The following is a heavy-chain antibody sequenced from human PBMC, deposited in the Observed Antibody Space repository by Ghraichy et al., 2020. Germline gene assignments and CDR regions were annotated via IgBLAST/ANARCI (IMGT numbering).Heavy chain of an antibody. CDR1: GGSISSYY. V-gene: IGHV4-59*01. CDR3: ARDGRSSGWRHYYYYGMDV. D-gene: IGHD6-19*01. Sequence: SETLSLTCTVSGGSISSYYWSWIRQPPGKGLEWIGYIYYSGSTNYNPSLKSRVTISVDTSKNQFSLKLSSVTAADTAAYYCARDGRSSGWRHYYYYGMDVWGQGTTVTVSS. J-gene: IGHJ6*02. CDR2: IYYSGST.